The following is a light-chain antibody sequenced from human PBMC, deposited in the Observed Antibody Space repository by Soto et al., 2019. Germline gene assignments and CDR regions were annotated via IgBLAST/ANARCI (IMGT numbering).Light chain of an antibody. CDR2: DAS. CDR1: QDISVY. J-gene: IGKJ2*01. CDR3: QHYNNLRYT. Sequence: DIQMTQSPSSLSASVGDRVTITCQASQDISVYLNWYQQKPGKAPKLLISDASNLETGVPSRFSGSGSGTDFTFSISSLQPEDFATYCQHYNNLRYTFGQGTKLEIK. V-gene: IGKV1-33*01.